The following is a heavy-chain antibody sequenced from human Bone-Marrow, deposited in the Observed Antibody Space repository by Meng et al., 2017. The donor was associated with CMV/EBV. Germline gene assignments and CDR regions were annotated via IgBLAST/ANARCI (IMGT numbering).Heavy chain of an antibody. V-gene: IGHV1-69*13. Sequence: QVQLVQSGAEVKKPGASVKGSCKASGYTFTSYGISWVRQAPGQGLEWMGGIIPIFGTANYAQKFQGRVTITADESTSTAYMELSSLRSEDTAVYYCASGGYSYGYRDYWGQGTLVTVSS. J-gene: IGHJ4*02. D-gene: IGHD5-18*01. CDR2: IIPIFGTA. CDR1: GYTFTSYG. CDR3: ASGGYSYGYRDY.